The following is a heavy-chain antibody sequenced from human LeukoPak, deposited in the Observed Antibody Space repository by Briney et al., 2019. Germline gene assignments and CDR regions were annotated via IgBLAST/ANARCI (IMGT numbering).Heavy chain of an antibody. CDR3: AAIGAHSFDY. J-gene: IGHJ4*02. V-gene: IGHV7-4-1*02. Sequence: GASVTVSCKTSGYTFTNYAMNWVRQAPGQGLEFMGWINTGTGNPTYAQGFTGRIVFSLDTSVSTAYLHINTLKPEDTAVYYCAAIGAHSFDYWGQGTLVTVSS. CDR2: INTGTGNP. CDR1: GYTFTNYA. D-gene: IGHD3-10*01.